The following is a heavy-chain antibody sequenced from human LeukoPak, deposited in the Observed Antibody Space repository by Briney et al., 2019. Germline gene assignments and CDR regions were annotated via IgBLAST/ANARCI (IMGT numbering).Heavy chain of an antibody. CDR3: AKVGDSSGYYYVDY. V-gene: IGHV3-23*01. J-gene: IGHJ4*02. CDR2: ISGSGGST. Sequence: GGSLRLSCAASGFTFSSYAMSWVRQAPGKGLEWVSAISGSGGSTYYADPVKGRFTISRDNSKNTLYLQMNSLRAEDTAVYYCAKVGDSSGYYYVDYWGQGTLVTVSS. D-gene: IGHD3-22*01. CDR1: GFTFSSYA.